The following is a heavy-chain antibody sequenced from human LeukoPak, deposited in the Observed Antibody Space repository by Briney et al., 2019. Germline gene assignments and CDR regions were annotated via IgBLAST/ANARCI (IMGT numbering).Heavy chain of an antibody. CDR3: ASGKYYYDSSGDFDY. V-gene: IGHV4-31*03. J-gene: IGHJ4*02. CDR2: IYYSGST. Sequence: SQTLSLTCTVSGGSISSGGYYWSWIRQHPGKGLEWIGYIYYSGSTYYNPSLKSRVTISVDTSKNQFSLKLSSVTATDTAVYYCASGKYYYDSSGDFDYWGQGTLVTVSS. CDR1: GGSISSGGYY. D-gene: IGHD3-22*01.